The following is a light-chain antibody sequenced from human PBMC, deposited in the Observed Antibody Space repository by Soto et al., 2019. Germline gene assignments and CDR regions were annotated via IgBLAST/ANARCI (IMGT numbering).Light chain of an antibody. J-gene: IGLJ1*01. CDR2: EVT. Sequence: QSALTQPASVSGSPGQSITISCTGTSSDIGGYNYVSWYQQHPGKVPKLIIFEVTTRPSGVSNRFAGSKSGNTASLTISGLQADDEADYYCSSFTGTTTLYVFGTGTKLTVL. CDR1: SSDIGGYNY. V-gene: IGLV2-14*01. CDR3: SSFTGTTTLYV.